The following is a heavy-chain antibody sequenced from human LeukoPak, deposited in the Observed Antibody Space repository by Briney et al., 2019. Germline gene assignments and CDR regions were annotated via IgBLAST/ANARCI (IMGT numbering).Heavy chain of an antibody. CDR2: IYYSGST. CDR3: ARHYCSSTSCYAGGDDWSDP. Sequence: SETLSLTCTVSGGSISSYYWSWIRQPPGKGLEWIGYIYYSGSTNYNPSLKSRVTISVDTSKNQFSLKLSSVTAADTAVYYCARHYCSSTSCYAGGDDWSDPWGQGTLVTVSS. J-gene: IGHJ5*02. V-gene: IGHV4-59*01. D-gene: IGHD2-2*01. CDR1: GGSISSYY.